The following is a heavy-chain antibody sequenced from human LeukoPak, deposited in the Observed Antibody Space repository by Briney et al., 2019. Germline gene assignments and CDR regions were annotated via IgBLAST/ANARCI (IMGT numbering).Heavy chain of an antibody. CDR3: AREGDGYNPDVDAFDI. Sequence: ASVKVSCKASGYTFTSYGISWVRQAPGQGLEWMGWINAYNGNTNYAQKLQGRVTMTTDTSTSTAYMELRSLRSDDTAVYYCAREGDGYNPDVDAFDIWGQGTMVTVSS. J-gene: IGHJ3*02. CDR1: GYTFTSYG. D-gene: IGHD5-24*01. CDR2: INAYNGNT. V-gene: IGHV1-18*01.